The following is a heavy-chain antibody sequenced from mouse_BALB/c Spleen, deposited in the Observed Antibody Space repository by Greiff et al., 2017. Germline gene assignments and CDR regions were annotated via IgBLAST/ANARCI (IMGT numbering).Heavy chain of an antibody. V-gene: IGHV7-3*02. CDR1: GFTFTDYY. CDR3: ASAYYGNCGGFAY. D-gene: IGHD2-10*01. J-gene: IGHJ3*01. Sequence: EVKLMESGGGLVQPGGSLRLSCATSGFTFTDYYMSWVRQPPGKALEWLGFIRNKADGYTNEYSVSVKGRFTITRDNSQSNLYLQMNTLRAEDSATYFCASAYYGNCGGFAYWGQGTLVTVSA. CDR2: IRNKADGYTN.